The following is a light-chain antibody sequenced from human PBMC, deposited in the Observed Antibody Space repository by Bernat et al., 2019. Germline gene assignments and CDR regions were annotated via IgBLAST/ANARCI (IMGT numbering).Light chain of an antibody. CDR3: QGYESRVSGWV. CDR2: GNS. J-gene: IGLJ3*02. CDR1: SSNIGAGYD. Sequence: QSVLTQPPSVSGAPGQRVTISCTGSSSNIGAGYDVHWYQQLPGTAPKLLIYGNSNRPSGVPDRFSGSKSGTSASLAITGLQAEDEADYYWQGYESRVSGWVFGGGTKLSVL. V-gene: IGLV1-40*01.